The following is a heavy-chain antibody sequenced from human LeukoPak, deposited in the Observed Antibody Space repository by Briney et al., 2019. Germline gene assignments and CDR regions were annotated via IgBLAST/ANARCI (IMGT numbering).Heavy chain of an antibody. CDR1: GYSFSTYW. D-gene: IGHD2/OR15-2a*01. CDR3: ARHVIERDSSWFDP. V-gene: IGHV5-51*01. CDR2: IYPGDSNT. J-gene: IGHJ5*02. Sequence: GESLKISCKGSGYSFSTYWIGWVRQMPGKGLEWMGIIYPGDSNTRYSPSFQGQVTISADKSITTAYLQWSSLKASDTAMYYCARHVIERDSSWFDPWGQGTLVTVSS.